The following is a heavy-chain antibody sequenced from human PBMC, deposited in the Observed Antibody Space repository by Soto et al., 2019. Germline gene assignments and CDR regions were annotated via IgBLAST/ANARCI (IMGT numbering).Heavy chain of an antibody. J-gene: IGHJ4*02. V-gene: IGHV1-69*13. CDR3: ARGGDSSSSMGYFDY. CDR2: IIPIFGTA. Sequence: ASVKVSCKASGGTFSSYAISWVRQAPGQGLEWMGGIIPIFGTANYAQKFQGRVTITADESTSTAYMELSSLRSEDTAVYYCARGGDSSSSMGYFDYWGQGTLVTVSS. D-gene: IGHD6-6*01. CDR1: GGTFSSYA.